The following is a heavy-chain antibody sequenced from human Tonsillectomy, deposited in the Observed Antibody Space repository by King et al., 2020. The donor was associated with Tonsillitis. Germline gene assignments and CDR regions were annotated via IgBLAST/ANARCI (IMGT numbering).Heavy chain of an antibody. J-gene: IGHJ4*02. CDR3: AREYCSSTSCYTDPAVIDY. Sequence: VQLVESGGGLVKPGGSLRLSCAASGFTFSSYSMNWVRQAPGKGLEWVSFISSSSSYIYYADSVKGRFTISRDNAKNSLYLQMNSLRAEDTAVYYCAREYCSSTSCYTDPAVIDYWGQGTLVTVSS. CDR2: ISSSSSYI. D-gene: IGHD2-2*02. CDR1: GFTFSSYS. V-gene: IGHV3-21*01.